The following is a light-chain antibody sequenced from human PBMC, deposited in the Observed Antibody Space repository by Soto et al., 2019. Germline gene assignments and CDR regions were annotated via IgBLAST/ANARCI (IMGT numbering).Light chain of an antibody. CDR1: SSDVGGYNY. Sequence: QSVLTQPASVSGSPGQSITISCTGTSSDVGGYNYVSWYQQHPGKTPKLIIYDVSNRPSGVSNRLSGSKSGNTASLTISGLQAEDEADYYCSSYTSSTTLVFGGGTKVTVL. CDR3: SSYTSSTTLV. V-gene: IGLV2-14*01. J-gene: IGLJ2*01. CDR2: DVS.